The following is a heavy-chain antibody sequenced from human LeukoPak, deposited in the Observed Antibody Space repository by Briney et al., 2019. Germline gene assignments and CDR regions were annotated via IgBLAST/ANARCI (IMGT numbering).Heavy chain of an antibody. CDR3: ARHDILRSTRYYYDSSGYYAFDI. V-gene: IGHV7-4-1*02. CDR2: INTNTGNP. Sequence: ASVKVSCKASGYTFTSYAMNWVRQAPGQGLEWMGWINTNTGNPTYAQGFTGRFVFSLDTSVSTAYLQISSLKASDTAMYYCARHDILRSTRYYYDSSGYYAFDIWGQGTMVTVSS. J-gene: IGHJ3*02. D-gene: IGHD3-22*01. CDR1: GYTFTSYA.